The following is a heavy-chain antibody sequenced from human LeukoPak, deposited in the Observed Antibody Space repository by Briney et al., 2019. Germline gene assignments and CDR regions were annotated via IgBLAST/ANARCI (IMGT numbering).Heavy chain of an antibody. CDR2: ISWNSGSI. D-gene: IGHD3-22*01. CDR3: AISPGSGYDTSTGY. CDR1: GFTFDDYA. J-gene: IGHJ4*02. V-gene: IGHV3-9*01. Sequence: GGSLRLSCAASGFTFDDYAMHWVRQAPGKGLEWVSGISWNSGSIGYADSVKGRFTISRDNAKNTLYLQMNSLRAEDTAVYYCAISPGSGYDTSTGYWGQGTLVTVSS.